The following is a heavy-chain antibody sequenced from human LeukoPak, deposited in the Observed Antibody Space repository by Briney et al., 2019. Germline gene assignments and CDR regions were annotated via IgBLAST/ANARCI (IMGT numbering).Heavy chain of an antibody. Sequence: NSSETLSLTCTLSVGSISSSSYYWGWIRQPPGKGLEWIGRIYYSRSPYYSPCLKSRVTISVDTSKKQFSLKLSSVTAADTAVYYCARHVGFITMVRGVINNNWFDPWGQGTLVTVSS. V-gene: IGHV4-39*01. J-gene: IGHJ5*02. CDR3: ARHVGFITMVRGVINNNWFDP. CDR1: VGSISSSSYY. CDR2: IYYSRSP. D-gene: IGHD3-10*01.